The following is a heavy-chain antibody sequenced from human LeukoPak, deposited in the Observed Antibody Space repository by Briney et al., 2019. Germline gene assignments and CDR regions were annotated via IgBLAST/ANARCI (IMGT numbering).Heavy chain of an antibody. CDR3: ARGVAAAEAFDI. D-gene: IGHD6-13*01. CDR1: GFTFSSYA. CDR2: ISSSSSYI. Sequence: PGGSLRLSCAASGFTFSSYAMSWVRQAPGKGLEWVSSISSSSSYIYYADSVKGRFTISRDNAKNSLYLQMNSLRAEDTAVYYCARGVAAAEAFDIWGQGTMVTVSS. V-gene: IGHV3-21*01. J-gene: IGHJ3*02.